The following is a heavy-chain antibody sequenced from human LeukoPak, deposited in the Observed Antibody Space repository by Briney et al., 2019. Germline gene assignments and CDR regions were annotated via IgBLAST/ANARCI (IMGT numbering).Heavy chain of an antibody. D-gene: IGHD3-22*01. V-gene: IGHV5-51*01. CDR1: GYSFTSYW. CDR3: ARDGYYDSSGYDFDY. CDR2: IYPGDSDT. J-gene: IGHJ4*02. Sequence: GESLKISCKASGYSFTSYWIGWVRQMPGKGLEWMGIIYPGDSDTRYSPSFQGQVTISADKSISTAYLQWSSLKASDTAMYYCARDGYYDSSGYDFDYWGQGTLVTVSS.